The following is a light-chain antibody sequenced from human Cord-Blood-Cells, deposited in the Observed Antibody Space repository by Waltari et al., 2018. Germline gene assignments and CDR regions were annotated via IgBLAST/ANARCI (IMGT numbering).Light chain of an antibody. CDR2: EGS. Sequence: QSALTQPASVSGSPGQSITISCTGTSSDVGRYNLVPWYQQHPGKAPKLMIYEGSKRPSGVSNRFSGSKSGNTASLTIAGLQAEDEADYYCCSYAGSSYVFGTGTKVTVL. V-gene: IGLV2-23*01. CDR3: CSYAGSSYV. J-gene: IGLJ1*01. CDR1: SSDVGRYNL.